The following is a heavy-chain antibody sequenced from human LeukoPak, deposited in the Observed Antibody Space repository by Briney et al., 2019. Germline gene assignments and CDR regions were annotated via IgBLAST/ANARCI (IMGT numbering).Heavy chain of an antibody. CDR2: ISGSGGST. V-gene: IGHV3-23*01. J-gene: IGHJ4*02. Sequence: GGSLRLSCAASGFTFSSYAMSWVRQAPGKGLEGFSAISGSGGSTYYADSVKGRFTISRDNSKNTLYLQMNSLRAEDTAVYYCAKTRYCSSTSCYDYWGQGTLVTVSS. D-gene: IGHD2-2*01. CDR1: GFTFSSYA. CDR3: AKTRYCSSTSCYDY.